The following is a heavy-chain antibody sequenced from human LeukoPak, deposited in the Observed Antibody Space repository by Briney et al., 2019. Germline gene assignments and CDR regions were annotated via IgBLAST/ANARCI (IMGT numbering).Heavy chain of an antibody. CDR2: ISSSGSTI. V-gene: IGHV3-11*01. J-gene: IGHJ6*03. D-gene: IGHD6-6*01. Sequence: GGSLRLSCAASGFTFSDYYMSWIRQAPGKGLEWVSYISSSGSTIYYADSVKGRFTISRDNAKNSLYLQMNSLRAEDTAVYYCARDLLEYSSSSPLTGYYYMDVWGKGTTVTVSS. CDR3: ARDLLEYSSSSPLTGYYYMDV. CDR1: GFTFSDYY.